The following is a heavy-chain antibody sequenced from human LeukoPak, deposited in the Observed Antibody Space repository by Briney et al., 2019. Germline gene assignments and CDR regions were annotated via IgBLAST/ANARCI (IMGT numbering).Heavy chain of an antibody. CDR2: IIPIFGTA. D-gene: IGHD3-10*01. J-gene: IGHJ6*03. V-gene: IGHV1-69*06. Sequence: SVKVSCKASGYTFTSYGINWVRQAPGQGLEWMGGIIPIFGTANYAQKFQGRVTITADKSTSTAYMELSSLRPEDTAVYYCARDTPEGLWFGESAYYYYMDVWGKGTTVTVSS. CDR3: ARDTPEGLWFGESAYYYYMDV. CDR1: GYTFTSYG.